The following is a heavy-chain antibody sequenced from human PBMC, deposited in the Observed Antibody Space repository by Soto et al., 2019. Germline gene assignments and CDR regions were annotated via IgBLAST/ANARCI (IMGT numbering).Heavy chain of an antibody. Sequence: GGSLRLSCAASGFALSSYWMTWVRQAPGKGLEWVASIKEDDSEIYYVDSVKGRFTISRDNAKNPLYLQMNSLRAEDTAVYYCATYSGYALPMDVWGTGTTVTVSS. V-gene: IGHV3-7*01. J-gene: IGHJ6*03. D-gene: IGHD1-26*01. CDR2: IKEDDSEI. CDR3: ATYSGYALPMDV. CDR1: GFALSSYW.